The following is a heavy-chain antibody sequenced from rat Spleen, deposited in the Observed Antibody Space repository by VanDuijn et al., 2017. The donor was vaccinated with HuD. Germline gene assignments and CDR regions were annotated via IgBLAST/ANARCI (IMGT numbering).Heavy chain of an antibody. CDR2: INKDSRRI. CDR1: GFNFISYW. D-gene: IGHD1-6*01. V-gene: IGHV4-2*01. Sequence: EVKLVESGGGLVHPGRSLKLSCAASGFNFISYWMGWVRQAPGKGLEWIGEINKDSRRINYSPFLKDKFTISRDNAKSTLYLQMGSLRSEDTATYYCTTYSDYATSPFAYWGRGALVTVSS. CDR3: TTYSDYATSPFAY. J-gene: IGHJ3*01.